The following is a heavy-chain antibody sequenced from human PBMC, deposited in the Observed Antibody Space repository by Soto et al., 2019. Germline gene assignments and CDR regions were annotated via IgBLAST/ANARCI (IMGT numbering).Heavy chain of an antibody. CDR1: GGSISSGGYY. CDR3: ARDKGYSSRGWFDP. J-gene: IGHJ5*02. Sequence: QVQLQESRPGLVKPSQTLSLTCTVSGGSISSGGYYWSWIRQHPRKGLEWIGYIYYSGSTYYNPSLKSRVTISVDTSKNQFSLKLSSVTAAVTDVYYCARDKGYSSRGWFDPWGQGTLVNVAS. D-gene: IGHD6-13*01. V-gene: IGHV4-31*03. CDR2: IYYSGST.